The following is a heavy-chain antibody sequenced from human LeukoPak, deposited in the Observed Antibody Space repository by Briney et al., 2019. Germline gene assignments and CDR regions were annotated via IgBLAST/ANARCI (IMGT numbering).Heavy chain of an antibody. J-gene: IGHJ4*02. D-gene: IGHD2-2*02. CDR2: IIFIFGTT. Sequence: SVKVSCKASGGTLSSYGISWVRQAPGQGLEWMGGIIFIFGTTHYAQKFQGRVTITRDESTSTAYMELSSLRSDDTAVYYCANNPWGYCSSPTCYTGYSDSWGQGTLVTVSS. V-gene: IGHV1-69*05. CDR1: GGTLSSYG. CDR3: ANNPWGYCSSPTCYTGYSDS.